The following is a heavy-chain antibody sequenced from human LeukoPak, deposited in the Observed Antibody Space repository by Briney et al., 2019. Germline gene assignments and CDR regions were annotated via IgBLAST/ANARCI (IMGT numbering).Heavy chain of an antibody. D-gene: IGHD3-10*01. J-gene: IGHJ4*02. V-gene: IGHV1-24*01. Sequence: GASVKVSCKVSGYTLTELSMHWVRQAPGKGREWMGGFDPEDGETIYAQKFRGRVTMTEDTSTDTAYMELSSRRSEDTAVYYWATVGYGSGSYDYWGQGTLVTVS. CDR3: ATVGYGSGSYDY. CDR2: FDPEDGET. CDR1: GYTLTELS.